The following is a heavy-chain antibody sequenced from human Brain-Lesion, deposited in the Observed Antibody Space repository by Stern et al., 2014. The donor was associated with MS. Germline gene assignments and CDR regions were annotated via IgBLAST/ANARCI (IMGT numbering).Heavy chain of an antibody. CDR2: IYSSGNS. CDR3: ARGPREGIDMKPFFYAMDV. D-gene: IGHD1-26*01. Sequence: QVQLQESGPGLVKPSQTLSLTCTVSGGSTSRRDYYWTWIRQPPGRGLEWIGSIYSSGNSFYNPSLKSRLTISLDTSKNQVSLRLNSVTATDTAVYYCARGPREGIDMKPFFYAMDVWGHGTTVTVSS. CDR1: GGSTSRRDYY. V-gene: IGHV4-30-4*01. J-gene: IGHJ6*02.